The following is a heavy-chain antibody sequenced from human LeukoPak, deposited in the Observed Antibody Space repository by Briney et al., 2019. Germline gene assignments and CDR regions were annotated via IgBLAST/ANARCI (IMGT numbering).Heavy chain of an antibody. Sequence: ASVKVSCKASGYTFTSYAMHWVRQAPGQRLEWMGRVSPYNGNTYYSQRFQDRVIITKDTSTGTAYMDLRDLRTDDTAMYYCARNGRVRRVVKDLFEYWGQGTLVAVSS. CDR3: ARNGRVRRVVKDLFEY. J-gene: IGHJ4*02. CDR1: GYTFTSYA. V-gene: IGHV1-3*01. D-gene: IGHD3-10*01. CDR2: VSPYNGNT.